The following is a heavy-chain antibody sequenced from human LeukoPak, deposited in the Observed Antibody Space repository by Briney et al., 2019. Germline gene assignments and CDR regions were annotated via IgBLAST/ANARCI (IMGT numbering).Heavy chain of an antibody. CDR2: IIPIFGTA. CDR1: GGTFSSYA. Sequence: ASVKVSCKASGGTFSSYAISWVRQAPGQGLEWMGGIIPIFGTANYAQKFQGRVTITADKSTSTAYMELSSLRSEDTAVYYCARDGISGNYLFDYWGQGTLVTVSS. V-gene: IGHV1-69*06. CDR3: ARDGISGNYLFDY. D-gene: IGHD1-26*01. J-gene: IGHJ4*02.